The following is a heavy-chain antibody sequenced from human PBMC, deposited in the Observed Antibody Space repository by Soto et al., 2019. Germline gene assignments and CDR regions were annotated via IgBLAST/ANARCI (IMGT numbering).Heavy chain of an antibody. Sequence: GGSLRLSCAASGFTFSSYGMHWVRQAPGKGLEWVAVIWYDGSNKYYADSVKGRFTISRDNSKNTLYLQMNSLRAEDTAVYYCARVVPGIVVVPADVWGQGTTVTVSS. V-gene: IGHV3-33*01. CDR2: IWYDGSNK. D-gene: IGHD2-2*01. CDR3: ARVVPGIVVVPADV. CDR1: GFTFSSYG. J-gene: IGHJ6*02.